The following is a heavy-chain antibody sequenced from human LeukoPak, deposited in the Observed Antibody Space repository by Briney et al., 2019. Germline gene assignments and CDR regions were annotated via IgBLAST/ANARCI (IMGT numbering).Heavy chain of an antibody. J-gene: IGHJ4*02. CDR2: ISRDGGRT. V-gene: IGHV3-20*04. CDR3: VKDSNYDFWSGYYKGFDN. Sequence: PGGSLKLSCAASGFTSGFTFDDYGMNWVRQVPGKGLEWVSGISRDGGRTGYADSVQSRFTISRDNSRNSLHLQMNSLRVEDTAFYYCVKDSNYDFWSGYYKGFDNWGQGTLVTVSS. D-gene: IGHD3-3*01. CDR1: GFTFDDYG.